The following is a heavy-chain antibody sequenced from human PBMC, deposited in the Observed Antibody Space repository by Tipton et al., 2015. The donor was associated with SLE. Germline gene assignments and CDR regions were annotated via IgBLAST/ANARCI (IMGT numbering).Heavy chain of an antibody. V-gene: IGHV4-39*07. CDR2: IYYSGST. Sequence: TLSLTCTVSGGSISSSIYYWGWIRQPPGKGLEWIGSIYYSGSTYSNPSLKSRVTMSVDTSKNQFSLKLSSVTAADTAVYYCARGGSGAFDIWGQGTMVTVSS. D-gene: IGHD3-16*01. CDR1: GGSISSSIYY. CDR3: ARGGSGAFDI. J-gene: IGHJ3*02.